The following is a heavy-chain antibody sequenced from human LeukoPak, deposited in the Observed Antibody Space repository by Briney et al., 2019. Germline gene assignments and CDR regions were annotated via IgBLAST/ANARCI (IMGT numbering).Heavy chain of an antibody. Sequence: GASVKVSCKASGYTFTSYGISWVRQAPGQGLDYMGWSRANHGDTEYAKNLQGRITMTTDTSTSTAYMEVRSLRSDDTAVYYCARKPTGRAFDIWGQGKMFTVSS. CDR1: GYTFTSYG. CDR3: ARKPTGRAFDI. V-gene: IGHV1-18*04. J-gene: IGHJ3*02. CDR2: SRANHGDT. D-gene: IGHD4-17*01.